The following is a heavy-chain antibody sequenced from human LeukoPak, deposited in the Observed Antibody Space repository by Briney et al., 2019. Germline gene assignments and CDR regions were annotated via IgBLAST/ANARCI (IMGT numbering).Heavy chain of an antibody. CDR3: AKASMVRGVITFDY. V-gene: IGHV3-30*02. J-gene: IGHJ4*02. Sequence: GGSLRLPCAASGFTFSSYGMHWVRQAPGKGLEWVAFIRYDGSNKYYADSVKGRFTISRDNSKNTLYLQMNSLRAEDTAVYYCAKASMVRGVITFDYWGQGTLVTVSS. CDR1: GFTFSSYG. D-gene: IGHD3-10*01. CDR2: IRYDGSNK.